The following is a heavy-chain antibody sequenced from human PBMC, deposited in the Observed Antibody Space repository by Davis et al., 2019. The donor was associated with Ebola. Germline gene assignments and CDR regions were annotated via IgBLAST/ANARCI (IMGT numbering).Heavy chain of an antibody. CDR2: TSASGATT. V-gene: IGHV3-23*01. CDR1: GFTFDNFA. J-gene: IGHJ4*02. CDR3: AKGEAETPGLGFDS. D-gene: IGHD7-27*01. Sequence: PGGSLRLSCVGSGFTFDNFAMNWVRQAPGKGLEWVTTTSASGATTYNADSGKGRFKISRDNSKNTVYLQVNTLRAEDTAVYYCAKGEAETPGLGFDSWGQGTLVTVSS.